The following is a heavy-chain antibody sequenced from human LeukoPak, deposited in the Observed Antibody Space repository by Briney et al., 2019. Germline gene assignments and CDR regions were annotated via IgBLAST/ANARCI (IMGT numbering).Heavy chain of an antibody. J-gene: IGHJ3*02. CDR2: ISGSGGST. Sequence: PGGSLRLSCAASGFTFSSYSMSWVRQAPGKGLEWVSVISGSGGSTYYADSVKGRFTISRDNSKNTLYMQMNSLRAEDTAVYYCGRGGGDGYIRGAFDIWGQGTMVTVSS. D-gene: IGHD5-24*01. CDR1: GFTFSSYS. CDR3: GRGGGDGYIRGAFDI. V-gene: IGHV3-23*01.